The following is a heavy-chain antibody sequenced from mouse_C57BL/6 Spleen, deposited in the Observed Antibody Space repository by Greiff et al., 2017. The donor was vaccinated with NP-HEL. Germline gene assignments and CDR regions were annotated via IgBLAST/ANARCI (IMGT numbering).Heavy chain of an antibody. CDR1: GFTFSSYA. Sequence: EVQLVESGEGLVKPGGSLKLSCAASGFTFSSYAMSWVRQTPEKRLEWVAYISSGGDYIYYADTVKGRFTISRDNARNTLYLQMSSLKSEDTAMYYCTRDSYYGNYLYYYAMDYWGQGTSVTVSS. J-gene: IGHJ4*01. CDR3: TRDSYYGNYLYYYAMDY. CDR2: ISSGGDYI. D-gene: IGHD2-10*01. V-gene: IGHV5-9-1*02.